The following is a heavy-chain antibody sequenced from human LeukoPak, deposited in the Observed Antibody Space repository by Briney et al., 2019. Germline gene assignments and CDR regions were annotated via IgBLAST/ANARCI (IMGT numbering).Heavy chain of an antibody. Sequence: PSETLSLTCTVSSGSISSGSYYWSWIRQPAGKGLEWIGRIYTSGSTNYNPSLKSRLTISVDTSKNQFSLKLRSVTAADTAVYYCARVRLERSYYYYYYMDVWGKGTTVTISS. V-gene: IGHV4-61*02. J-gene: IGHJ6*03. CDR1: SGSISSGSYY. CDR2: IYTSGST. D-gene: IGHD1-1*01. CDR3: ARVRLERSYYYYYYMDV.